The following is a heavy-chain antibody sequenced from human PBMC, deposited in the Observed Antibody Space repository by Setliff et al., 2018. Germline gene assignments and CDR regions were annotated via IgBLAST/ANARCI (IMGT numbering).Heavy chain of an antibody. D-gene: IGHD3-3*01. V-gene: IGHV1-2*04. CDR1: GYTFTGYY. CDR2: INPNSGGT. CDR3: ARGRDFWSGYLVY. J-gene: IGHJ4*02. Sequence: ASVKVSCKASGYTFTGYYMHWVRQAPGQGLEWMGWINPNSGGTNYAQKFQGWVTMTRDTSISTAYMELSRLRSDDTAVYYCARGRDFWSGYLVYWGQGTRVTVS.